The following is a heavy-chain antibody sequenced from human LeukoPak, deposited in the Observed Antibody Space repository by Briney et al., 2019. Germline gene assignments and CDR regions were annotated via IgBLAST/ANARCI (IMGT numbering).Heavy chain of an antibody. J-gene: IGHJ4*02. V-gene: IGHV4-59*08. Sequence: PSETLSLTCTVSGGSTSSYQWSWIRQPPGKGLEWIGYMYYSGSTKYNPSLKSRVTISGDTSKNQFSLKLISVTAADAAVYYCAGHDYYGSGSYRRGQGTLVTVSS. D-gene: IGHD3-10*01. CDR3: AGHDYYGSGSYR. CDR2: MYYSGST. CDR1: GGSTSSYQ.